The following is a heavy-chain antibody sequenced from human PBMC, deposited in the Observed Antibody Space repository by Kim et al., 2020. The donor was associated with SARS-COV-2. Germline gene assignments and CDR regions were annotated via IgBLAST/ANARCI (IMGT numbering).Heavy chain of an antibody. CDR1: GFTFSRYW. D-gene: IGHD6-25*01. J-gene: IGHJ4*02. CDR2: IKQDGSEK. V-gene: IGHV3-7*01. CDR3: AREAPQYSSGLDY. Sequence: GGSLRLSCAASGFTFSRYWMSWVRQAPRKGLEWVANIKQDGSEKFYVDSVKGRFTISRDNAKNSLYLQMNSLRPEDTGVYYCAREAPQYSSGLDYWGQGTLVTVSS.